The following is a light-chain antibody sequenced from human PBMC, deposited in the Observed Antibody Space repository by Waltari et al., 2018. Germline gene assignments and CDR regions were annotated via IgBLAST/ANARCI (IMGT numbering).Light chain of an antibody. CDR2: RTT. J-gene: IGLJ3*02. CDR3: SAWDSGLTVWV. CDR1: SNNLDNHR. Sequence: QAGLTHPPSVSMALRQTATLTCTGTSNNLDNHRAPWLQQHEGRPPNLVSYRTTTRPSGISERFSASRSGNTASLTITELQPEDEADYYCSAWDSGLTVWVFGGGTKLTVL. V-gene: IGLV10-54*04.